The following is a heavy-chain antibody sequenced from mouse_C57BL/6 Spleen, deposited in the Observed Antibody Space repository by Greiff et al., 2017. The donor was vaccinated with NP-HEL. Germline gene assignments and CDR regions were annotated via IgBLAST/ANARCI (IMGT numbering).Heavy chain of an antibody. CDR2: ISDGGSYT. CDR3: ARDYYGSSSFDY. V-gene: IGHV5-4*01. J-gene: IGHJ2*01. Sequence: DVQLQESGGGLVKPGGSLKLSCAASGFTFSSYAMSWVRQTPEKRLEWVATISDGGSYTYYPDNVKGRFTISRDNAKNNLYLQMSHLKSEDTAMYYCARDYYGSSSFDYWGQGTTLTVSS. CDR1: GFTFSSYA. D-gene: IGHD1-1*01.